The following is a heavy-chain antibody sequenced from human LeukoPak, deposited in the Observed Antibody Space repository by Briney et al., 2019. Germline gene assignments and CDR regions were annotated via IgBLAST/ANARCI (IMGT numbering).Heavy chain of an antibody. Sequence: ASVKVSCKATGYTFTSYGISWVRHARGQGLEWMGWISAYNGNTNYAQKLRGRVTMTTDTSTSTAYMELRSLRSDDTAVYYCARMGARGAFDIWGQGTMVTVSS. CDR3: ARMGARGAFDI. V-gene: IGHV1-18*01. J-gene: IGHJ3*02. D-gene: IGHD1-26*01. CDR2: ISAYNGNT. CDR1: GYTFTSYG.